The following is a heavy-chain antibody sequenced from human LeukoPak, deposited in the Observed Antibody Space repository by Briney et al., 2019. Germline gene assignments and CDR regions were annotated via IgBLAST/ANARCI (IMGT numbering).Heavy chain of an antibody. Sequence: GASVKVSCKASGYTFTGYYMHWVRQAPGQGLEWMGIINPSGGSTSYAQKFQGRVTMTRDTSTSTVYMELSSLRSEDTAVYYCARVGSSGWYGGRLLSDYWGQGTLVTVSS. J-gene: IGHJ4*02. CDR3: ARVGSSGWYGGRLLSDY. D-gene: IGHD6-19*01. V-gene: IGHV1-46*01. CDR2: INPSGGST. CDR1: GYTFTGYY.